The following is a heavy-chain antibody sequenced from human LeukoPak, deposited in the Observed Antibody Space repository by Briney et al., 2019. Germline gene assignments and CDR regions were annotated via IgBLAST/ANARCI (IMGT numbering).Heavy chain of an antibody. CDR3: ASLPTRGNDDY. V-gene: IGHV4-31*03. CDR1: GGSISSGGYY. J-gene: IGHJ4*02. CDR2: IYYSGST. Sequence: SETLSLTCTVSGGSISSGGYYWSWIRQHPGKSLEWIGYIYYSGSTYYNPSLKSRVTISVDTSKNQFSLKLSSVTAADTAVYYCASLPTRGNDDYWGQGTLVTVSS. D-gene: IGHD4-23*01.